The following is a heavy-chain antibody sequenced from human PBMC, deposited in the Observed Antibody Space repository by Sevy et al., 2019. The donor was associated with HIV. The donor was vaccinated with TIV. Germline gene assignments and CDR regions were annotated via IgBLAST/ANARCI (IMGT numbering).Heavy chain of an antibody. D-gene: IGHD6-13*01. CDR1: GFTFSDHY. J-gene: IGHJ4*02. CDR2: TINKADGYTT. CDR3: STHAGIAAAGRVFDY. V-gene: IGHV3-72*01. Sequence: GGSLRLSCAASGFTFSDHYMEWVRQAPGKGLEWVGRTINKADGYTTEYAASVKGRFTISRDDSENSLYLQMNSLKTEDTAVYYCSTHAGIAAAGRVFDYWGQGALVTVSS.